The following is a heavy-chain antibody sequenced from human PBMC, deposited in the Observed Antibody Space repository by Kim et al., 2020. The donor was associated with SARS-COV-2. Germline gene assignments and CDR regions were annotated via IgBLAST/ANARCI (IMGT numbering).Heavy chain of an antibody. V-gene: IGHV3-23*01. CDR2: ICGGGGRM. D-gene: IGHD1-1*01. CDR3: AMIVGWNGADY. Sequence: GGSLRLSCAASGFTFSSYAMRWVRQAPGKGLEWVSAICGGGGRMYYADSVKGRFTISRDNSRNTLYMQMNSLRAEDTAVYYCAMIVGWNGADYWGQGTLGTVSS. J-gene: IGHJ4*02. CDR1: GFTFSSYA.